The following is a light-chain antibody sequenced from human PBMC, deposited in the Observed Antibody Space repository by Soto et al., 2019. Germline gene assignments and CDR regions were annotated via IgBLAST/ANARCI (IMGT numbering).Light chain of an antibody. J-gene: IGLJ1*01. CDR3: SSYTTSNTYV. V-gene: IGLV2-18*02. Sequence: SALSQPPSVCGPPGEAVTIQRTGSSSDVGSFSRVSWYQQPPGTAPKLIIYEVSYRPSGVPDRFSGSKSGNTASLTISGLLAEDEADYYCSSYTTSNTYVFGTGTKVTVL. CDR2: EVS. CDR1: SSDVGSFSR.